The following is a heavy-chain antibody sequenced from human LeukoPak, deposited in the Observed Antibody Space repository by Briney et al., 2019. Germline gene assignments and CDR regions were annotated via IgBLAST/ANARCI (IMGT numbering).Heavy chain of an antibody. CDR2: IYHSGST. CDR1: GGSISSSNW. CDR3: ARHPSWTTPDY. D-gene: IGHD1-14*01. V-gene: IGHV4-4*02. Sequence: SGTLSLTCAVSGGSISSSNWWSWVRQPPGKGLEWIGEIYHSGSTNYNPSLKSRVTISVDTSKNQFSLKLSSVTAADTAVYYCARHPSWTTPDYWGQGTLVTVSS. J-gene: IGHJ4*02.